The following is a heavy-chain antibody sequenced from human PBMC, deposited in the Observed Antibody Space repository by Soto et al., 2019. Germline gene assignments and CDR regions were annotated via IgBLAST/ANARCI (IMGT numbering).Heavy chain of an antibody. CDR3: ARDIWGIAAPPGRNYFAY. J-gene: IGHJ4*02. D-gene: IGHD6-6*01. Sequence: QVQLVQSGAEVKKPGSSVKVSCKASGGTFSSYAISWVRQAPGQGLEWMGGIIHIFGTATYAQKFQGRVTITADESTSTAYMEVSSMRFEDTAVYYCARDIWGIAAPPGRNYFAYWGQGTLVTVS. CDR1: GGTFSSYA. V-gene: IGHV1-69*01. CDR2: IIHIFGTA.